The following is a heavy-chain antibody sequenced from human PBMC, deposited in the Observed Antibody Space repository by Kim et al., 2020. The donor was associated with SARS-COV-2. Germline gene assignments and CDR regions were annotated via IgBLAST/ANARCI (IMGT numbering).Heavy chain of an antibody. CDR3: ATHSTAAGGTDYYYMDV. CDR2: IYYSGRT. V-gene: IGHV4-59*01. D-gene: IGHD6-13*01. CDR1: GGSISSSY. Sequence: SETLSLTCTVSGGSISSSYWSWFRQPPGKGLECIGYIYYSGRTSYNPSLKGRVTISIATSKKQFSLTLSSVTAADTAVYYCATHSTAAGGTDYYYMDVWGKGTMVTVSS. J-gene: IGHJ6*03.